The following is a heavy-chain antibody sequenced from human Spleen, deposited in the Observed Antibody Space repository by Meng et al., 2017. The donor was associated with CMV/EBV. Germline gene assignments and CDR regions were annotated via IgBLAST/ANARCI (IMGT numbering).Heavy chain of an antibody. CDR3: ARGPGYCSGGSCYTDYYYYYGMDV. CDR2: ISGSGGST. Sequence: GGSLRLSCAASGFTFSNFAMTWVRQAPGKGLEWVSTISGSGGSTYYADSVKGRFTISRDNSKNTLYLQMNSLRAEDTAVYYCARGPGYCSGGSCYTDYYYYYGMDVWGQGTTVTVSS. V-gene: IGHV3-23*01. J-gene: IGHJ6*02. CDR1: GFTFSNFA. D-gene: IGHD2-15*01.